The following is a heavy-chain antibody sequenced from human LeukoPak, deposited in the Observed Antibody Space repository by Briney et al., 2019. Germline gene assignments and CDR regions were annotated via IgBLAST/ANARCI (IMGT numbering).Heavy chain of an antibody. J-gene: IGHJ4*02. D-gene: IGHD5-24*01. V-gene: IGHV3-30*04. CDR2: ISYDGSNK. CDR3: ARGEMATTGARFYFDY. CDR1: GFTFSSYA. Sequence: GGSLRLSCAASGFTFSSYAMHWVRQAPGKGLEWVAVISYDGSNKYYADSVKGRFTISRDNSKNTLYLQMNSLRAEDTAVYYCARGEMATTGARFYFDYWGQGTLVTVSS.